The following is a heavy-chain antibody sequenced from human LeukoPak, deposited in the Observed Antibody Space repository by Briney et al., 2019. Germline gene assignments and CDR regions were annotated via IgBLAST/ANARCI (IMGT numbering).Heavy chain of an antibody. Sequence: GGSLTLSCAASEFTFSTYGMHWVRQAPGKGLEWVAVISYDGSNKYYADSVKGRFTISRDNSENTLYLQMNSLRAEDTAVYYCAKDRHPYGSGSYADYWGQGTLVTVSS. D-gene: IGHD3-10*01. CDR2: ISYDGSNK. J-gene: IGHJ4*02. CDR1: EFTFSTYG. CDR3: AKDRHPYGSGSYADY. V-gene: IGHV3-30*18.